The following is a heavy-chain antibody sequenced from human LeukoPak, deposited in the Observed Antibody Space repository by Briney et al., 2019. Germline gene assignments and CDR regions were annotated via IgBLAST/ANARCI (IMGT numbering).Heavy chain of an antibody. CDR2: INHSGST. Sequence: PSETLSLTCAVYGGSFSGYYWSWIRQPPGKGLEWIGEINHSGSTNYNPSLKSRVTISVDTSKNQFSLKLSSVTAADTAVYYCAREQGTRRSAFDIWGQGTMVTVSS. J-gene: IGHJ3*02. V-gene: IGHV4-34*01. CDR3: AREQGTRRSAFDI. D-gene: IGHD1-14*01. CDR1: GGSFSGYY.